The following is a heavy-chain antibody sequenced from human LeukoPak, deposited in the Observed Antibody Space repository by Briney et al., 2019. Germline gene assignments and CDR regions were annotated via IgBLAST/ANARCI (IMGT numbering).Heavy chain of an antibody. CDR1: GGSISSGSYY. J-gene: IGHJ4*02. D-gene: IGHD5-18*01. Sequence: SETLSLTCTVSGGSISSGSYYWSWIRQPAGKGLEWIGRIYTSGSTNYNPSLKSRVTISVDTSKNQFSRKLSSVTAADTAVYYCARLTYNYGTGSGFDFWGQGTLVTVSS. V-gene: IGHV4-61*02. CDR3: ARLTYNYGTGSGFDF. CDR2: IYTSGST.